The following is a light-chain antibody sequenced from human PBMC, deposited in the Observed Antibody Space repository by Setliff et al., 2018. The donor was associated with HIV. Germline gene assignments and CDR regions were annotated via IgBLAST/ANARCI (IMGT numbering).Light chain of an antibody. CDR1: SSDVGGYNF. Sequence: QSVLTQPASVSGSPGQSITISCTGTSSDVGGYNFVSWYQQHPGKAPKLMIYDVSNRPSGVSNRFSGSESGNTASLTISGLQAEDEADYYCSSYAGSSTQVLGTGTKVTVL. J-gene: IGLJ1*01. CDR3: SSYAGSSTQV. CDR2: DVS. V-gene: IGLV2-14*03.